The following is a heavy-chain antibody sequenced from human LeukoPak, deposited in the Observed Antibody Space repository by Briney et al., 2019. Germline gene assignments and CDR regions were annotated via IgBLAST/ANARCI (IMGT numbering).Heavy chain of an antibody. CDR3: ARESYSTTSGGYFDY. V-gene: IGHV1-69*13. J-gene: IGHJ4*02. CDR2: IIPIFGTA. Sequence: SVKVSCKASGGTSSSYAISWVRQAPGQGLEWMGGIIPIFGTANYAQKFQGRVTITADESTSTAYMELSSLRSEDTAVYYCARESYSTTSGGYFDYWGQGTLVTVSS. CDR1: GGTSSSYA. D-gene: IGHD4-11*01.